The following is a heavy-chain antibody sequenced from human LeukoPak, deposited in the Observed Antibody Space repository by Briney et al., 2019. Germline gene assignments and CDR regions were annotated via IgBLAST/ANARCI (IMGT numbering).Heavy chain of an antibody. J-gene: IGHJ2*01. CDR2: IYYSGST. CDR1: GGSISSSSYY. D-gene: IGHD2-15*01. V-gene: IGHV4-39*07. CDR3: ARDWAPRRYCSGGSCYPWYFDL. Sequence: PSETLSLTCTVSGGSISSSSYYWRWIRQPPGKGLEWIGSIYYSGSTYYNPSLKSRVTISVDTSKNQFSLKLSSVTAADTAVYYCARDWAPRRYCSGGSCYPWYFDLWGRGTLVTVSS.